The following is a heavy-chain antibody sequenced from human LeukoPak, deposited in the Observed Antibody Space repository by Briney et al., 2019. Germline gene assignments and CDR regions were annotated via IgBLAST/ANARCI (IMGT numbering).Heavy chain of an antibody. Sequence: GASVKVSCKASGYSSTGYYIHWVRQAPGQGLEWMGWIHPHSGATNYAQKFQGRVTMTRNTSISTAYMELSSLRSEDTAVYYCARGIRSMIVAGGYWGQGTLVTVSS. V-gene: IGHV1-2*02. J-gene: IGHJ4*02. CDR1: GYSSTGYY. CDR2: IHPHSGAT. CDR3: ARGIRSMIVAGGY. D-gene: IGHD2-21*01.